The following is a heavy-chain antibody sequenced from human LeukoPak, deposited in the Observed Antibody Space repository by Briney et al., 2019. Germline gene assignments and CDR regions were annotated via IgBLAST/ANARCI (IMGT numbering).Heavy chain of an antibody. J-gene: IGHJ4*02. V-gene: IGHV1-2*02. Sequence: ASVKVSCKASGYTFTGYYMHWVRQAPGQGLEWMGWINPNSGGTNYAQKFQGRVTMTRDTSISTAYMELSRLRSDDTAVYYCAGAPNIAVAGDDYWGQGTLVTVSS. CDR1: GYTFTGYY. D-gene: IGHD6-19*01. CDR2: INPNSGGT. CDR3: AGAPNIAVAGDDY.